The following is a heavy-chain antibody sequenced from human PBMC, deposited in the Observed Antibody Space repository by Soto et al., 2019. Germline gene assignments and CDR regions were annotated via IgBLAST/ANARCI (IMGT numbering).Heavy chain of an antibody. CDR3: ARSHPTRARYQLLYDYCYGMDV. CDR2: IIPIFGTA. D-gene: IGHD2-2*02. V-gene: IGHV1-69*13. Sequence: ASVKVSCKASGGTFSSYAISWVRQAPGQGLEWMGGIIPIFGTANYAQKFQGRVTITADESTSTAYMELSSLRSEDTAVYYCARSHPTRARYQLLYDYCYGMDVWGQGTTVTVSS. J-gene: IGHJ6*02. CDR1: GGTFSSYA.